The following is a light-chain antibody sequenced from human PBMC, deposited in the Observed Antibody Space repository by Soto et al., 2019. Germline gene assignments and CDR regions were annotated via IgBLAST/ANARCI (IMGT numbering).Light chain of an antibody. Sequence: DIQMTQSPSSLSASVGDRVTITCHASQDISNYLHWYQQKPGKAPKLLIYDASNLETGVPSRFSGSGSGTDFTFTISSLQPEDIATYYCQQYDNLPPNTVGQGTKLEIK. CDR3: QQYDNLPPNT. J-gene: IGKJ2*01. CDR2: DAS. CDR1: QDISNY. V-gene: IGKV1-33*01.